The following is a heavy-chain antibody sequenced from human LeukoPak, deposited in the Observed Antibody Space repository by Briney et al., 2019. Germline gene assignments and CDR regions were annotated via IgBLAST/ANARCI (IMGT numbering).Heavy chain of an antibody. Sequence: GGSLRLSCAASGFTFSSYAMSWVRQAPGKGLKWVSGISGSGDNTYYADSVKGRFTISRDNSKNTLSLQMNSLRAEDTAVYYCAKDNRATMIEVLISYYFDYWGQGTLVTVSS. J-gene: IGHJ4*02. CDR3: AKDNRATMIEVLISYYFDY. D-gene: IGHD3-22*01. V-gene: IGHV3-23*01. CDR1: GFTFSSYA. CDR2: ISGSGDNT.